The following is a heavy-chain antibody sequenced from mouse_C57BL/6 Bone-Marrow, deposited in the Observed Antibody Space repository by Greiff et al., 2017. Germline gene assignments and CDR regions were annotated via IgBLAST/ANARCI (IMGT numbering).Heavy chain of an antibody. J-gene: IGHJ4*01. Sequence: VQLQQSGTVLARPGASVKMSCKTSGYTFTSYWMPWVKQRPGQGLEWMGAIYPGNSDTSYNQKFKGKAPLTAVTSASTAYMELSSLTNEDSAFYYWTKGGNYDAMDYWGQGASVTVSS. CDR3: TKGGNYDAMDY. V-gene: IGHV1-5*01. CDR1: GYTFTSYW. D-gene: IGHD2-1*01. CDR2: IYPGNSDT.